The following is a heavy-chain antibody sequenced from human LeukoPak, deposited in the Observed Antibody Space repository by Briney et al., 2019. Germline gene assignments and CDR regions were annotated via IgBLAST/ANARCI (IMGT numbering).Heavy chain of an antibody. CDR3: ARVRDDLDTMVRGVIEY. CDR2: IYYSGST. Sequence: SQTLSLTCTVSGGSISSGGYYWSWIRQHPGKGLEWIRYIYYSGSTYYNPSLKSRVTISVDTSKNQFSLKLSSVTAADTAVYYCARVRDDLDTMVRGVIEYRGQGTLVTVSS. D-gene: IGHD3-10*01. J-gene: IGHJ4*02. CDR1: GGSISSGGYY. V-gene: IGHV4-31*03.